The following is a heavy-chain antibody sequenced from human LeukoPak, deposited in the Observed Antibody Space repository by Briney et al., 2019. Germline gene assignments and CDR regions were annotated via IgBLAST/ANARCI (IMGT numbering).Heavy chain of an antibody. CDR2: ISYDGSNK. CDR3: ATRGIEGAVALDY. D-gene: IGHD1-26*01. CDR1: GYTFSSYG. Sequence: GGSLRLSCAASGYTFSSYGMHWVRQAPGKGLEWVAVISYDGSNKYYADSVKGRFTISRDNAKNSLYLQMNSLSAEDTAVYYCATRGIEGAVALDYWGQGTLVTVSS. J-gene: IGHJ4*02. V-gene: IGHV3-30*03.